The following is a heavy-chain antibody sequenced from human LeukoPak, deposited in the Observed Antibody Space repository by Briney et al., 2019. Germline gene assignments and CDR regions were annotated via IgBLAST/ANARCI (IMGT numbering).Heavy chain of an antibody. CDR1: GYTFTSYG. J-gene: IGHJ4*02. V-gene: IGHV1-69*13. CDR3: AREGSIAGDY. CDR2: IIPIFGTA. Sequence: GASVKVSCKASGYTFTSYGISWVRQAPGQGLEWMGGIIPIFGTANYAQKFQGRVTITADESTSTAYMELSSLRSEDTAVYYCAREGSIAGDYWGQGTLVTVSS. D-gene: IGHD6-6*01.